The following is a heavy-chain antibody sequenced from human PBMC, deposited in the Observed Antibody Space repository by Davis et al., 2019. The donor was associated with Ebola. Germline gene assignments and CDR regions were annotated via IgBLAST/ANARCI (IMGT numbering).Heavy chain of an antibody. Sequence: SETLSLTCTVSGGSISSGGYYWSWIRQHPGKGLEWIGYIYYSGSTYYNPSLKSRVTISVDTSKNQFSLKLSSVTAADTAVYYCARSITIFGFDPWGQGTLVTVSS. D-gene: IGHD3-3*01. CDR3: ARSITIFGFDP. V-gene: IGHV4-31*03. J-gene: IGHJ5*02. CDR2: IYYSGST. CDR1: GGSISSGGYY.